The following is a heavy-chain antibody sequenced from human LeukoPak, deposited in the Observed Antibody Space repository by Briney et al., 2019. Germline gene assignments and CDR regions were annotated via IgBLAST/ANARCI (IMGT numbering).Heavy chain of an antibody. CDR2: ISAYNGNT. CDR3: ARETLLTGDPWYFDL. J-gene: IGHJ2*01. Sequence: ASVKVSCKASGYTFTSYGISWVRQAPGQGLEWMGWISAYNGNTNYAQKLQGRVTMTTDTSTSTAYMELRSLRSDDTAVYYCARETLLTGDPWYFDLWGRGTLVTVSS. CDR1: GYTFTSYG. V-gene: IGHV1-18*01. D-gene: IGHD7-27*01.